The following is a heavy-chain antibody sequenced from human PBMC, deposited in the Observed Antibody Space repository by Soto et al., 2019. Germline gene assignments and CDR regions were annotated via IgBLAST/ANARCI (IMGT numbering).Heavy chain of an antibody. CDR3: ARDRLGRLTPSQAGIDY. J-gene: IGHJ4*02. CDR1: GGTFSSYT. CDR2: IIPILGIA. Sequence: QVQLVQSGAEVKKPGSSVKVSCKASGGTFSSYTISWVRQAPGQGLEWMGRIIPILGIANYAQKFQGRVTITADKSTSTAYMELSSLRSEDTAVYYCARDRLGRLTPSQAGIDYWGQGTLVTVSS. V-gene: IGHV1-69*08. D-gene: IGHD3-10*01.